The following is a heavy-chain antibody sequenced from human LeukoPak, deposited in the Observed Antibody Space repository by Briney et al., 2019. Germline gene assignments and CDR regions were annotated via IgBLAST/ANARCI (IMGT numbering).Heavy chain of an antibody. Sequence: SVKVSCKASGDTFSSYAISWLRQAPGQGLEWMGGIIPILGTTNYAQKFQGRVTITADESTSTLYMELRSLRSEDTAIYYCARDDYYDSSAYREIPFAVWGQGTMVTVSS. CDR2: IIPILGTT. D-gene: IGHD3-22*01. CDR3: ARDDYYDSSAYREIPFAV. J-gene: IGHJ3*01. V-gene: IGHV1-69*13. CDR1: GDTFSSYA.